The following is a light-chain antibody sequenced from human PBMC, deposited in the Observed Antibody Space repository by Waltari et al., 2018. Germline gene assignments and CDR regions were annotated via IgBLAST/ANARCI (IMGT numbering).Light chain of an antibody. Sequence: WYQRTPGTAPQIIVYNATSRPSGVSNRFSGTMSGNTAALTITGAQAEDEADYYCTSYTGSSTWVFGGGTKLTVL. J-gene: IGLJ3*02. V-gene: IGLV2-14*01. CDR3: TSYTGSSTWV. CDR2: NAT.